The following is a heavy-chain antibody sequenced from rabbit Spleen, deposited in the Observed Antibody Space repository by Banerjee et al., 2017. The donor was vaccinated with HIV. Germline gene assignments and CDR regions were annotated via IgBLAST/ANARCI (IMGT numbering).Heavy chain of an antibody. J-gene: IGHJ4*01. D-gene: IGHD6-1*01. V-gene: IGHV1S45*01. CDR3: ARGEHFSVGFSAFAIYLDL. CDR1: GFTLSSYYM. CDR2: IDAGNSGFT. Sequence: QEHLKESGGGLVQPGGSLKLSCTASGFTLSSYYMNWVRQAPGKGLEWIGCIDAGNSGFTYFATWAKGRFTCSKTSSTTVTLQMTSLTAADTATYFCARGEHFSVGFSAFAIYLDLWGPGTLVTVS.